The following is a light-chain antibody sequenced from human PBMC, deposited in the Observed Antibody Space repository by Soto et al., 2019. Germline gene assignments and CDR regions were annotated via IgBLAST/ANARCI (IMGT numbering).Light chain of an antibody. J-gene: IGLJ2*01. CDR3: CSYAGSGTFVL. CDR1: SSDVGSYNL. Sequence: QPVLTQPASVSGSPGQSITISCIGTSSDVGSYNLVSWYQQHPGKVPKLIIYEDTKRPSGVSNRFSGSKSGNTASLTISGLQAEDEGDYYCCSYAGSGTFVLFGGGTKLTVL. CDR2: EDT. V-gene: IGLV2-23*01.